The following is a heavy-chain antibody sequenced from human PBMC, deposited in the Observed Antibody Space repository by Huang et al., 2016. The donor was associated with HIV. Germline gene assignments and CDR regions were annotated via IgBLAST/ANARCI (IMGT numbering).Heavy chain of an antibody. V-gene: IGHV1-18*01. J-gene: IGHJ3*02. CDR2: ISASRGDT. D-gene: IGHD3-22*01. CDR1: GYTFTSYG. CDR3: ARDPKYHRIGYYRQRRGIDI. Sequence: QIQLMQSGPELKQPGASVKVYCKASGYTFTSYGITWVRQAPGQGPEWMGWISASRGDTEYEQKFQGRVTLTTDTSTNIAYMELRSLRSDDTAKYYCARDPKYHRIGYYRQRRGIDIWGQGTMVIVSS.